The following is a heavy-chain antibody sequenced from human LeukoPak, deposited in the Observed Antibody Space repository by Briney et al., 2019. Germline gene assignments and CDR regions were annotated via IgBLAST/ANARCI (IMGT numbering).Heavy chain of an antibody. Sequence: NPSETLSLTCAVYGGSFSGYYWSWIRQPPGKGLEWIGEINHSGSTNYNPSLKSRVTISVDTSKNQFSLKLSSVTAADTAVYYCARAIRWSYFDYWGQGTLVTVSS. D-gene: IGHD3-10*01. V-gene: IGHV4-34*01. CDR2: INHSGST. J-gene: IGHJ4*02. CDR1: GGSFSGYY. CDR3: ARAIRWSYFDY.